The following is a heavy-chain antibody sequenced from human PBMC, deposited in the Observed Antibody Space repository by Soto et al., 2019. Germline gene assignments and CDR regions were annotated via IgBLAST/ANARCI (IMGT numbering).Heavy chain of an antibody. Sequence: QLQLQESGPGLVKPSETLSLTCTVSGGSVSDTAYYWGWIRQPPGRGLEWIASIDYSGNSYYNPFLRSRVTVSVDTSNNQFSLRLSSVTATDTSVYYCPRLPLRCGTCVQFDYWGQGTLVAVSS. J-gene: IGHJ4*02. CDR1: GGSVSDTAYY. CDR3: PRLPLRCGTCVQFDY. V-gene: IGHV4-39*01. D-gene: IGHD2-15*01. CDR2: IDYSGNS.